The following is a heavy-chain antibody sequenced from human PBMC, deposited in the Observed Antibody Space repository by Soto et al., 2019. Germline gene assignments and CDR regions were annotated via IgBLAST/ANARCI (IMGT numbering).Heavy chain of an antibody. J-gene: IGHJ4*02. V-gene: IGHV3-30*18. CDR2: ISYDGSNK. CDR3: AKEVXRWFDY. Sequence: QVQLVESGGGVVQPGRSLRLSCAASGFTFSSYGMHWVRQAPGKGLEWVAVISYDGSNKYYADSVKGRFTISRDNSKNTLYLQMNSLRAEDTAVYYXAKEVXRWFDYWGQGTLVTVSS. D-gene: IGHD4-17*01. CDR1: GFTFSSYG.